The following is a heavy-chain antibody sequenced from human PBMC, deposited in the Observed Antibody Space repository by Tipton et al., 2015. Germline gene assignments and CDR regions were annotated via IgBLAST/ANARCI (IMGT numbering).Heavy chain of an antibody. CDR1: GGFLTSAGYY. V-gene: IGHV4-31*03. Sequence: TLSLTCNVSGGFLTSAGYYWTWIRQPPGKGLEWIGYIHYSWTTSYNPSLKSRVTMSVDTSKNQFSLHLSSVTAADTAVYYCAREVWYNDSTGYDYWGQGTLVSVSS. CDR2: IHYSWTT. J-gene: IGHJ4*02. CDR3: AREVWYNDSTGYDY. D-gene: IGHD3-22*01.